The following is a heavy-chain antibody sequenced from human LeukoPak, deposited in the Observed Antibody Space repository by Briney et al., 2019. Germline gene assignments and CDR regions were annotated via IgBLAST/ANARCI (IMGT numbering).Heavy chain of an antibody. J-gene: IGHJ5*02. D-gene: IGHD4-23*01. CDR2: ISGSGGST. CDR3: AAHYGGNPGWFDP. Sequence: GGSLRLSCAASGFTFSSYGMSWVRQAPGKGLEWVSAISGSGGSTYYADSVKGRFTISRDNSKNTLYLQMNSLRAEDTAVYYCAAHYGGNPGWFDPWGQGTLVTVSS. CDR1: GFTFSSYG. V-gene: IGHV3-23*01.